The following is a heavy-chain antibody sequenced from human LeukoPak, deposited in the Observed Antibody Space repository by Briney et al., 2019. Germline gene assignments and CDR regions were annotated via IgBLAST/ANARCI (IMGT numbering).Heavy chain of an antibody. CDR1: GYTFTSYG. V-gene: IGHV1-18*01. CDR2: ISAYNGNT. J-gene: IGHJ1*01. Sequence: APVKVSCKASGYTFTSYGISWVRQAPGQGLEWMGWISAYNGNTNYAQKLQGRVTMTTDTSTSTAYMELRSLRSDDTAVYYCARGMNYYDSSAFQHWGQGTLVTVSS. CDR3: ARGMNYYDSSAFQH. D-gene: IGHD3-22*01.